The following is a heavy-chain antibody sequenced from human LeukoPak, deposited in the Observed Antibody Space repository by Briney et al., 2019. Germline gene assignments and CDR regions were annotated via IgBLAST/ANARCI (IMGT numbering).Heavy chain of an antibody. J-gene: IGHJ5*02. V-gene: IGHV4-39*02. CDR1: GVSTTNGIYY. D-gene: IGHD1-7*01. CDR2: VHNVGST. CDR3: ARDGYNWNYPGPYNWFDP. Sequence: SETLSLTCTVSGVSTTNGIYYWAWIRQSPGKGLEWIGSVHNVGSTYYNLSLRSRVTMSIDTSKNQFSLKLSSVTAADTAVYYCARDGYNWNYPGPYNWFDPWGQGTLATVSS.